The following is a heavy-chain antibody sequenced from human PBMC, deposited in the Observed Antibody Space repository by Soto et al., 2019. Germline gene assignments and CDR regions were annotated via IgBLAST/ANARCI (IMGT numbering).Heavy chain of an antibody. V-gene: IGHV4-34*01. CDR2: INHSGST. Sequence: PSETLSLTCAVYGGSFSGYYWSWIRQPPGKGLEWIGEINHSGSTNYSPSLKSRVTISVDTSKNQFSLKLSSVTAADTAVYYCARGGHGGRFGETIGMDVWGQGTTVTVSS. CDR3: ARGGHGGRFGETIGMDV. D-gene: IGHD3-10*01. CDR1: GGSFSGYY. J-gene: IGHJ6*02.